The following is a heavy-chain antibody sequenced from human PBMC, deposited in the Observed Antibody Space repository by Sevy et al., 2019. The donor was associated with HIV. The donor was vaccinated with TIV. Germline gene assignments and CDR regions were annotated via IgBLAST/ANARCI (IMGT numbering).Heavy chain of an antibody. CDR1: GFTFSSYS. D-gene: IGHD3-10*01. CDR3: ARGMHYYGSGSYLAMDYYYGMDV. V-gene: IGHV3-21*01. J-gene: IGHJ6*02. Sequence: GGSLRLSCAASGFTFSSYSMNWVRQAPGKGLEWVSSISSSSSYIYYADSVKGRFTISRDNAKNSLYLQMNSLRAEDTAVYYCARGMHYYGSGSYLAMDYYYGMDVWGQGTTVTVSS. CDR2: ISSSSSYI.